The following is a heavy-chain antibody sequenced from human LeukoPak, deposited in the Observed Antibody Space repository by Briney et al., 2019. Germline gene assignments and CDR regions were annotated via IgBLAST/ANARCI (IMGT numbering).Heavy chain of an antibody. J-gene: IGHJ3*02. CDR3: AKSNGYGLIDI. V-gene: IGHV4-39*06. CDR1: GGSISTYY. D-gene: IGHD3-10*01. Sequence: SETLSLTCTVSGGSISTYYWGWVRQPPGKALEWIGNIFYSGSTYYSPSLKSRVTISLDTSRNQFTLKLNSVTAADTAVYYCAKSNGYGLIDIWGQGTMVTVSS. CDR2: IFYSGST.